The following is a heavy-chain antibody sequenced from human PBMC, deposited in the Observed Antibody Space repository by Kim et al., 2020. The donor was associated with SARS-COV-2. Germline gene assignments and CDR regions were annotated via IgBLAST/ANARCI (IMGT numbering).Heavy chain of an antibody. J-gene: IGHJ4*02. D-gene: IGHD2-15*01. V-gene: IGHV3-30*07. CDR3: ARDGSMGGYCSGGSCYCDY. Sequence: GRFTLSRDNSKNTLYLQKNSLRAEDTAVYYCARDGSMGGYCSGGSCYCDYWGQGTLVTVSS.